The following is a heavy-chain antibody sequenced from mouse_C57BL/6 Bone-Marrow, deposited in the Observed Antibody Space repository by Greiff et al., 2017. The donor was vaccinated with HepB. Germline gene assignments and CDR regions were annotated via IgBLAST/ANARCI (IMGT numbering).Heavy chain of an antibody. Sequence: EVHLVESGGGLVKPGGSLKLSCAASGFTFSSYAMSWVRQTPEKRLEWVATISDGGSYTYYPDNVKGRFTISRDNAKNNLYLQMSHLKSEDTAMYYCARDRSDYDNFDYWGQGTTLTVSS. CDR2: ISDGGSYT. V-gene: IGHV5-4*01. CDR1: GFTFSSYA. CDR3: ARDRSDYDNFDY. D-gene: IGHD2-4*01. J-gene: IGHJ2*01.